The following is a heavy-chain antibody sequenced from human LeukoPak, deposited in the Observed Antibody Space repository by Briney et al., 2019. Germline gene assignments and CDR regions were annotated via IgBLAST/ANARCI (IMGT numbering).Heavy chain of an antibody. D-gene: IGHD3-22*01. CDR3: ARDLIVVLNHPFDY. CDR2: ISGSSSDT. CDR1: GFTFSDYY. V-gene: IGHV3-11*06. J-gene: IGHJ4*02. Sequence: GGPLRLSCAASGFTFSDYYMTWIRPAPGKGQWWVSYISGSSSDTKYADSVEGRFTISRDNAKNSLYLQMNSLRAEDTAVYYCARDLIVVLNHPFDYWGQGTLVTVSS.